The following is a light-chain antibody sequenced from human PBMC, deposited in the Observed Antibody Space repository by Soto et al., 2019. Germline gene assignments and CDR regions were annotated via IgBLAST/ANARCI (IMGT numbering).Light chain of an antibody. V-gene: IGKV1-6*01. CDR1: QDIRTE. J-gene: IGKJ1*01. CDR3: LQEYNHPRT. Sequence: ALQMTQYPSSLSASVGDRATITCRASQDIRTELGWYQQKPGKAPKLRIYGATTLQSGVPSRFSGSGSGTEFTLTISGLQPEDFATYYCLQEYNHPRTFGQGTKVEVK. CDR2: GAT.